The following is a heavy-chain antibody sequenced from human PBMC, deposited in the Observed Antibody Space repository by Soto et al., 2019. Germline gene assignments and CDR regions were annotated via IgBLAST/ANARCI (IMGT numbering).Heavy chain of an antibody. V-gene: IGHV3-53*01. D-gene: IGHD3-22*01. CDR2: IYSGGST. CDR3: ARVLAPYYYDSSGYSWFDP. J-gene: IGHJ5*02. Sequence: PGGSLRLSCAASGFTVSSNYMSWVRQAPGKGLEWVSVIYSGGSTYYADSVKGRFTISRDNSKNTLYLQMNSLRAEDTAVYYCARVLAPYYYDSSGYSWFDPWGQGTLVTV. CDR1: GFTVSSNY.